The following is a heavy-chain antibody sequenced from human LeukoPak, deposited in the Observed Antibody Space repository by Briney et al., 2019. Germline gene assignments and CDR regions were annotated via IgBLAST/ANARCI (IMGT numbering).Heavy chain of an antibody. D-gene: IGHD6-13*01. V-gene: IGHV3-74*01. CDR3: ARGSGSSWYFYFDY. CDR2: INSDGRST. CDR1: GFTFSSYW. Sequence: PGGSLRLSCAASGFTFSSYWMHWVRQAPGKGLVGVSRINSDGRSTSYADSVKGRFTISRDNAKNSVYLQMNSLRAEDTALYYCARGSGSSWYFYFDYWGQGTLVTVSS. J-gene: IGHJ4*02.